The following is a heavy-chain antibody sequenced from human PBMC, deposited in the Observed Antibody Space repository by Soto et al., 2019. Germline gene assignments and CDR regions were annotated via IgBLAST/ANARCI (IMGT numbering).Heavy chain of an antibody. CDR1: GFTFSSYA. J-gene: IGHJ4*02. CDR2: ISYDGSDK. D-gene: IGHD3-16*02. V-gene: IGHV3-30*18. Sequence: QVQLVESGGGVVQPGRSLRLSCAASGFTFSSYAMHWVRQAPGKGLEWVAVISYDGSDKYYADSVKGRFTISRDNSKKKLNLQMNSLRADDTAVYYCAKALGELSPESYDYWGQGTLITVSS. CDR3: AKALGELSPESYDY.